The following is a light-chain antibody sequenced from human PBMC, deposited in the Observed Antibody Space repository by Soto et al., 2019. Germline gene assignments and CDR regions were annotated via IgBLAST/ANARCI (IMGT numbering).Light chain of an antibody. CDR1: QTVTSSY. J-gene: IGKJ1*01. Sequence: EIVLTQSPGTLSLSPGERATLSCRASQTVTSSYLAWYQQRPGQAPRLLIYGASSRATDIPDRFSGSGSGTDFTLTISRLEPEDFAVYYCQLYGRSLWTFGQGTKVEIK. CDR3: QLYGRSLWT. CDR2: GAS. V-gene: IGKV3-20*01.